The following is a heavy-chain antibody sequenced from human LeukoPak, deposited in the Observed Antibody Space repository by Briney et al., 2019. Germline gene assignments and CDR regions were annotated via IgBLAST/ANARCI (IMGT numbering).Heavy chain of an antibody. J-gene: IGHJ1*01. Sequence: PGGSLRLSCAASGFTFSSYGMNWVRQAPGKGLEWVSYISTSSNRIDYADSVKGRFTMSRDNAKNLLYLQMNSLRAEDTAVYYCAKDWSGSYYGCLQHWGQGTLVTVSS. V-gene: IGHV3-48*01. CDR2: ISTSSNRI. CDR3: AKDWSGSYYGCLQH. D-gene: IGHD1-26*01. CDR1: GFTFSSYG.